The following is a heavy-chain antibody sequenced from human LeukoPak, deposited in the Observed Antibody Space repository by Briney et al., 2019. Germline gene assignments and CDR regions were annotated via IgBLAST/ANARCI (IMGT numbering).Heavy chain of an antibody. D-gene: IGHD3-9*01. Sequence: ASVKVSCKASGYTFTSYGISWVRQAPGQGLEWMGWISAYNGNTNYAQKFQGRVTMTRDTSTSTVYMELSSLRSEDTAVYYCARVGDILTGYPEPGDAFDIWGQGTMVTVSS. CDR2: ISAYNGNT. CDR3: ARVGDILTGYPEPGDAFDI. J-gene: IGHJ3*02. CDR1: GYTFTSYG. V-gene: IGHV1-18*01.